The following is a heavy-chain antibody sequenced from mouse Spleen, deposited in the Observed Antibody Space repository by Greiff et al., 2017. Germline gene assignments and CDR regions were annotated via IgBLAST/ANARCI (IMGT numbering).Heavy chain of an antibody. V-gene: IGHV14-4*01. J-gene: IGHJ1*01. CDR2: IDPENGDT. CDR1: GFNIKDDY. CDR3: TSFGGYFDV. Sequence: VQLQQSGAELVRPGASVKLSCTASGFNIKDDYMHWVKQRPEQGLEWIGWIDPENGDTEYASKFQGKATITADTSSNTAYLQLSSLTSEDTAVYYCTSFGGYFDVWGAGTTVTVSS. D-gene: IGHD3-1*01.